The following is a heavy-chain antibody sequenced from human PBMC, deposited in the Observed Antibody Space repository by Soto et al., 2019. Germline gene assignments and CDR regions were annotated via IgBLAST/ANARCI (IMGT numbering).Heavy chain of an antibody. CDR2: IYYSGST. J-gene: IGHJ6*03. CDR3: ARHVGSQGYYYYYMDV. D-gene: IGHD3-10*01. Sequence: PSETLSLTCTVSGGSISSYHWSWIRQPPAKGLEWIGYIYYSGSTNYDPSLKSRVTISVDTSKNQFSLKLSSVTAADTAVYYCARHVGSQGYYYYYMDVWGKGTTVTVSS. CDR1: GGSISSYH. V-gene: IGHV4-59*08.